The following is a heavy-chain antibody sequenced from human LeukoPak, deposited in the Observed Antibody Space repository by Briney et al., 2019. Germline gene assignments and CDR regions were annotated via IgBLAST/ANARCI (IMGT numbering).Heavy chain of an antibody. CDR1: GFTFSSYA. D-gene: IGHD5-24*01. CDR2: ISGSGGST. J-gene: IGHJ4*02. V-gene: IGHV3-23*01. Sequence: PGGSLRLSCAASGFTFSSYAMSWVRQAPGKGLEWVSAISGSGGSTYYADSVKGRFTISRDNSKNTLYLQMNSLRAEDAAVYYCARYQPYRDGPVGGYYFDYWGQGTLVTVSS. CDR3: ARYQPYRDGPVGGYYFDY.